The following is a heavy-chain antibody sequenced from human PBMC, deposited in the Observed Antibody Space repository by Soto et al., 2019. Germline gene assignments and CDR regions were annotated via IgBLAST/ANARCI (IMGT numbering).Heavy chain of an antibody. Sequence: QVHLVQSGAEVNKPGASVKVSCKGSGYIFTTYGITWVRQAPGHGLEWRGWITAHNSNTNYAQKLLGRVTVTRDTTTSTAYMELRNLRSDDTAVYYCARGRYGDYWGQGALVTVSS. CDR3: ARGRYGDY. CDR2: ITAHNSNT. D-gene: IGHD1-1*01. V-gene: IGHV1-18*01. J-gene: IGHJ4*02. CDR1: GYIFTTYG.